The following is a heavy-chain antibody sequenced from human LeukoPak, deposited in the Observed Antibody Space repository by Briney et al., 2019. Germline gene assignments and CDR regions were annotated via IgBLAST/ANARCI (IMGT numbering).Heavy chain of an antibody. V-gene: IGHV1-8*01. CDR2: MNPNSGNT. D-gene: IGHD2-15*01. CDR3: ARGRKPRYCSGGSCYYYYYYMDV. J-gene: IGHJ6*03. Sequence: ASVKVSCKASGYTFTSYDINWVRQATGQGLEWMGWMNPNSGNTGYAQKFQGRVTMTRNTSISTAYMELSSLRSEDTAAYYCARGRKPRYCSGGSCYYYYYYMDVWGKGTTVTVSS. CDR1: GYTFTSYD.